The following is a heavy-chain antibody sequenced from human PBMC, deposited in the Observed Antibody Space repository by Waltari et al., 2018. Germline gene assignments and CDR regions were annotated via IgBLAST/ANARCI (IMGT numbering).Heavy chain of an antibody. CDR3: ARSGYTYYFDY. CDR2: SIPIFGTA. D-gene: IGHD3-22*01. J-gene: IGHJ4*02. Sequence: QVQLVQSGAEVKKPGSSVKVSCKASGGNFSIYAIRCVRQAPGQGLEWMGGSIPIFGTANYAQKFQGRVTITADESTSTAYMELSSLRSEDTAVYYCARSGYTYYFDYWGQGTLVTVSS. V-gene: IGHV1-69*01. CDR1: GGNFSIYA.